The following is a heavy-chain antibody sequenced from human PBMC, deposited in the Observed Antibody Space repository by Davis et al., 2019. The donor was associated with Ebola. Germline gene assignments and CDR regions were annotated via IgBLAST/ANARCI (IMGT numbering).Heavy chain of an antibody. D-gene: IGHD6-6*01. CDR1: GYTFTSYG. Sequence: ASVKVSCKASGYTFTSYGISWVRQAPGQGLEWMGWISAYNGNTNYAQKLQGRVTMTTDTSTSTAYMELRSLRSDDTAVYYCAREADEYSSSSVYYYYMDVWGKGTTVTVSS. CDR3: AREADEYSSSSVYYYYMDV. J-gene: IGHJ6*03. CDR2: ISAYNGNT. V-gene: IGHV1-18*01.